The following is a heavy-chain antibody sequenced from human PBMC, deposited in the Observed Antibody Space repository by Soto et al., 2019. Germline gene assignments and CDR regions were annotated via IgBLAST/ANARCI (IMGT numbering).Heavy chain of an antibody. CDR3: ARPANTVADHFDL. CDR1: GYTFTIYW. CDR2: IYPSDSDT. V-gene: IGHV5-51*01. D-gene: IGHD4-17*01. J-gene: IGHJ4*02. Sequence: GESLKISCQVSGYTFTIYWIGWVRQMPGKGLEWMGIIYPSDSDTRYSPSFQGQVTISADQSINTAYLQWDSLKASDTAIYYCARPANTVADHFDLWGQGTLVTVSS.